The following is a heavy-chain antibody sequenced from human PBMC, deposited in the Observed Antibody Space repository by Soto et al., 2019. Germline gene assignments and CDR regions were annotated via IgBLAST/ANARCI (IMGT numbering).Heavy chain of an antibody. CDR3: ARPANTVADHFDL. CDR1: GYTFTIYW. CDR2: IYPSDSDT. V-gene: IGHV5-51*01. D-gene: IGHD4-17*01. J-gene: IGHJ4*02. Sequence: GESLKISCQVSGYTFTIYWIGWVRQMPGKGLEWMGIIYPSDSDTRYSPSFQGQVTISADQSINTAYLQWDSLKASDTAIYYCARPANTVADHFDLWGQGTLVTVSS.